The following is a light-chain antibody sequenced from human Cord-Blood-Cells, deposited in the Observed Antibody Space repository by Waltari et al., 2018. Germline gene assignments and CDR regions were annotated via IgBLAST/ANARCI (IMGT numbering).Light chain of an antibody. Sequence: DIVMTQPPDSLAVSLGERATINCKSSQSVLYSSNNKNDLAWYQQKPGQPPKLLIYWASTRESGVPDRFSGSGSGTDFTLTISSLQAEDVAVYYCQQYYSTPVTFGQGTKLEIK. CDR1: QSVLYSSNNKND. CDR3: QQYYSTPVT. CDR2: WAS. J-gene: IGKJ2*01. V-gene: IGKV4-1*01.